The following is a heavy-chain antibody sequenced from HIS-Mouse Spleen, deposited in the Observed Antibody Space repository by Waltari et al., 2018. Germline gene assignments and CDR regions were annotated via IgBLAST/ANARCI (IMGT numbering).Heavy chain of an antibody. CDR3: ARRLAPDY. V-gene: IGHV3-7*01. CDR2: IKQDGSEK. D-gene: IGHD4-17*01. CDR1: AFTFSTQW. Sequence: EVQLVESGGGLVQPGGSLMLSCSASAFTFSTQWMSWVRQAPGKGLEWVANIKQDGSEKYYVDSVKGRFTISRDNAKNSLYLQMNSLRAEDKAVYYCARRLAPDYWGQGTLVTVSS. J-gene: IGHJ4*02.